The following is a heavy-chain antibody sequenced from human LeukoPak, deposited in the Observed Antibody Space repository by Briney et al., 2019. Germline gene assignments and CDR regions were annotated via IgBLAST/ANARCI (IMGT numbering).Heavy chain of an antibody. Sequence: GGSLRLSCAASGFTFSSYGMSWVRQAPGKGLEWVSAISGSGGSTYYADSVKGRFTISRDNSKNTLYLQMNSLRAEDTAVYYCATDKGGVGAFDYWGQGTLVTVSS. CDR2: ISGSGGST. V-gene: IGHV3-23*01. D-gene: IGHD1-26*01. CDR1: GFTFSSYG. CDR3: ATDKGGVGAFDY. J-gene: IGHJ4*02.